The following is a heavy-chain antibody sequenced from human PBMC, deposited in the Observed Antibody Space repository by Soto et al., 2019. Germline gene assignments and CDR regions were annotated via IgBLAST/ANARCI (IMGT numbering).Heavy chain of an antibody. J-gene: IGHJ4*01. CDR2: IIPIFGTA. V-gene: IGHV1-69*13. CDR1: GGTFSSYA. Sequence: SVKVSCKASGGTFSSYAISWVRQAPGQGLEWMGGIIPIFGTANYAQKFQGRVTITADESTSTAYMELSSLRSEDTAVYYCARDRRVTSGLWYFDYWGHGTPVTVYS. D-gene: IGHD4-4*01. CDR3: ARDRRVTSGLWYFDY.